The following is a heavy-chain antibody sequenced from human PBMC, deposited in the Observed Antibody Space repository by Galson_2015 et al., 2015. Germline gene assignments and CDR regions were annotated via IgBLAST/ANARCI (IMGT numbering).Heavy chain of an antibody. CDR2: ISYDGSNK. CDR3: AKDLEYSSGWYISYYYGMDV. D-gene: IGHD6-19*01. V-gene: IGHV3-30-3*01. CDR1: GFTFSSYA. J-gene: IGHJ6*02. Sequence: SLRLSCAASGFTFSSYAMHWVRQAPGKGLEWVAVISYDGSNKYYADSVKGRFTISRDNSKNTLYLQMNSLRAEDTAVYYCAKDLEYSSGWYISYYYGMDVWGQGTTVTVSS.